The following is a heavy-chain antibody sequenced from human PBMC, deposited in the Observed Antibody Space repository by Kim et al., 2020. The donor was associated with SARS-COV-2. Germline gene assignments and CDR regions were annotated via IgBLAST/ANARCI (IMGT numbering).Heavy chain of an antibody. Sequence: GSHKVNTKSNMGRFTISRDNSKNTLYLQMTTLRAEDTAVYYCTKESDGFDMWGQGTLVTVSS. J-gene: IGHJ3*02. CDR3: TKESDGFDM. CDR2: GSHK. V-gene: IGHV3-30*10.